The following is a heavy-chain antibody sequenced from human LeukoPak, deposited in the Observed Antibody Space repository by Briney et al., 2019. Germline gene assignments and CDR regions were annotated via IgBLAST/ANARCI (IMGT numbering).Heavy chain of an antibody. J-gene: IGHJ4*02. CDR1: GYTFTGYY. Sequence: ASVKVSCKASGYTFTGYYMHWVRQAPGQGLEWMGWINPNSGGTNYAQKFQGRVTMTRDTSISTAYMELRSLRPDDTAVYYCAREAVAGSFDYWGQGTLVTVSS. CDR3: AREAVAGSFDY. D-gene: IGHD6-19*01. V-gene: IGHV1-2*02. CDR2: INPNSGGT.